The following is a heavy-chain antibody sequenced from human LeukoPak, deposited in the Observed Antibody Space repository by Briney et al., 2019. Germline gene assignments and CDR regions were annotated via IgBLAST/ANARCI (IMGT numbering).Heavy chain of an antibody. V-gene: IGHV4-34*01. D-gene: IGHD6-13*01. CDR2: INHSGST. Sequence: KPSETLSPTCAVYGGSFSGYYWSWIRQPPGKGLEWIGEINHSGSTNYNPSLKSRVTISVDTSKNQFSLKLSSVTAADTAVYYCAGNVGYSSSWYRRGFDYWGQGTLVTVSS. CDR3: AGNVGYSSSWYRRGFDY. J-gene: IGHJ4*02. CDR1: GGSFSGYY.